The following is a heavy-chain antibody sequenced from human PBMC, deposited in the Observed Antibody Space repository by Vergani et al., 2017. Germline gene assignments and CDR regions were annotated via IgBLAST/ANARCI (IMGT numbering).Heavy chain of an antibody. V-gene: IGHV1-46*01. CDR3: ARERGNDPFPSYYYYYGMDV. CDR1: GYTFTSYY. D-gene: IGHD3-16*01. J-gene: IGHJ6*02. Sequence: QVQLVQSGAEVKKPGASVKVSCKASGYTFTSYYIHWVRQAPGQGLEWMGIINPSGGSTSYAQKFQGRVTMTRDTSISTAYMELSRLRSDDTAVYYCARERGNDPFPSYYYYYGMDVWGQGTTVTVSS. CDR2: INPSGGST.